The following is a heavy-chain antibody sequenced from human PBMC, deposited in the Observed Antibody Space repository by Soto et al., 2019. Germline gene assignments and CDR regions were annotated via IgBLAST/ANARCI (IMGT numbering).Heavy chain of an antibody. CDR3: ARGWEVGTTSGRWFDP. CDR1: GGTFSSYA. V-gene: IGHV1-69*13. CDR2: IIPIFGTA. J-gene: IGHJ5*02. D-gene: IGHD1-26*01. Sequence: GASVKVSCKASGGTFSSYAISWVRQAPGQGLEWMGGIIPIFGTANYAQKFQGRVTITADESTSTAYMELSSLRSEDTAVYYCARGWEVGTTSGRWFDPWGQGTLVTVSS.